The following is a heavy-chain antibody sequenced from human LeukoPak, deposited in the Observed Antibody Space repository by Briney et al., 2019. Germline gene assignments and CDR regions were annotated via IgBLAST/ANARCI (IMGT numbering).Heavy chain of an antibody. D-gene: IGHD3-10*01. CDR1: GFTFSSYG. CDR3: AKDEGPLYYGPDY. J-gene: IGHJ4*02. V-gene: IGHV3-30*18. Sequence: PGRSLRLSCAASGFTFSSYGMHWARQAPGKGLEWVAVISYDGSNKYHADSVKGRFTISRDNSKNTLYLQMNSLRAEDTAVYYCAKDEGPLYYGPDYWGQGTLVTVSS. CDR2: ISYDGSNK.